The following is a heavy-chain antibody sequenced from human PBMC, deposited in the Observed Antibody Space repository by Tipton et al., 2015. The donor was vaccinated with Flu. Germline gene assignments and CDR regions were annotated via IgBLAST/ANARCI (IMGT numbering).Heavy chain of an antibody. V-gene: IGHV4-31*03. Sequence: TLSLTCTVSGGSISSGGYYWSWIRQHPGKGLEWIGYIYYSGSTYYNPSLKSRVTISVDTSKTQFSLKLSSVTAAVTAVYYCARAPGWGTSPTYAFDVWGQGTMVTVSS. CDR2: IYYSGST. D-gene: IGHD7-27*01. J-gene: IGHJ3*01. CDR3: ARAPGWGTSPTYAFDV. CDR1: GGSISSGGYY.